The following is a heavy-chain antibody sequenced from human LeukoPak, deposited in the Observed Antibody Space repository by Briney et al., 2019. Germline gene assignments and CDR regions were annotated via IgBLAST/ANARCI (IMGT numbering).Heavy chain of an antibody. D-gene: IGHD4-23*01. CDR3: ARERSDTVVFDY. J-gene: IGHJ4*02. Sequence: ASVKVSCKASGYTFTGYYMYWVRQAPGQGLEWMGWINPNSGGTNYAQKFQGRVTMTRDTSISTAYMELSRLRSDDTAVYYCARERSDTVVFDYWGQGTLVTVSS. V-gene: IGHV1-2*02. CDR2: INPNSGGT. CDR1: GYTFTGYY.